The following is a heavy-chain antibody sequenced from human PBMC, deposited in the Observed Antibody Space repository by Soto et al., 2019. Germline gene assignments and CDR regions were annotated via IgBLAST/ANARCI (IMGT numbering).Heavy chain of an antibody. D-gene: IGHD3-22*01. Sequence: QLQLQESGPGLVKPSETLSLTCTVSGGSISSSSYYWGWIRQPPGKGLEWIGSIYYSGSTYYNPSLKSRVTISVDTSKNQFSLKLSSVTAADTAVYYCARPSYYYDFSGDWGQGTLVTVSS. CDR2: IYYSGST. CDR1: GGSISSSSYY. J-gene: IGHJ4*02. V-gene: IGHV4-39*01. CDR3: ARPSYYYDFSGD.